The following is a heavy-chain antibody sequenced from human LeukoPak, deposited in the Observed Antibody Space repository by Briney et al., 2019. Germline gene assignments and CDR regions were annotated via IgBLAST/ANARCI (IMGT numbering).Heavy chain of an antibody. CDR2: IYTSGST. CDR1: GGSISSYY. V-gene: IGHV4-4*07. D-gene: IGHD2-15*01. J-gene: IGHJ6*02. CDR3: ARDLCSGGSCYRYYYGMDV. Sequence: SETLSLTCTVSGGSISSYYWSCIRQPAGKGLEWIGRIYTSGSTNYNPSLKSRVTMSVDTSKNQFSLKLSSVTAADTAVYYCARDLCSGGSCYRYYYGMDVWGQGTTVTVSS.